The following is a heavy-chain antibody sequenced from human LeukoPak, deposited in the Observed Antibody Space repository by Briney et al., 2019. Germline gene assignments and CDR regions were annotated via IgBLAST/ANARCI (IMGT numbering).Heavy chain of an antibody. D-gene: IGHD6-19*01. V-gene: IGHV1-2*02. J-gene: IGHJ4*02. Sequence: WASVKVSCKASGYTFTGYYMHWVRQAPGQGLEWMGWINPNSGGTNYAQKFQGRVTMTRDTSISTAYMELSRLRSDDTAVYYCARSTSSRYSSGWRGFDYWGQGTLVTVSS. CDR3: ARSTSSRYSSGWRGFDY. CDR1: GYTFTGYY. CDR2: INPNSGGT.